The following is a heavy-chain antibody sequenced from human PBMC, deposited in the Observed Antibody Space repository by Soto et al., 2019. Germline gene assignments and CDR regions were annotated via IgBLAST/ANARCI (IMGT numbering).Heavy chain of an antibody. J-gene: IGHJ3*02. CDR3: ARVGIAAAGGWTAFDI. V-gene: IGHV4-31*03. D-gene: IGHD6-13*01. Sequence: TLSLTCTVSGGSISSGGYYWSGIRQHPGKGLEWIGYIYYSGSTYYNPSLKSRVTISVDTSKNQFSLKLSSVTAADTAVYYCARVGIAAAGGWTAFDIWGQGTMVIVSS. CDR1: GGSISSGGYY. CDR2: IYYSGST.